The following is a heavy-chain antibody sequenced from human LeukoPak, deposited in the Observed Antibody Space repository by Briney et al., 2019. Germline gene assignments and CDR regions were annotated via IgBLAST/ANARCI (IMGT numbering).Heavy chain of an antibody. Sequence: EASVRVSCKASGYTFASYGISWVRQAPGQGLEWMGWISAYNGNTNYAQKLQGRVAMTTDTSTSTAYMELRSLRSDDTAVYYCARDLTPDYWGQGTLVTVSS. D-gene: IGHD1-14*01. CDR3: ARDLTPDY. CDR1: GYTFASYG. CDR2: ISAYNGNT. J-gene: IGHJ4*02. V-gene: IGHV1-18*01.